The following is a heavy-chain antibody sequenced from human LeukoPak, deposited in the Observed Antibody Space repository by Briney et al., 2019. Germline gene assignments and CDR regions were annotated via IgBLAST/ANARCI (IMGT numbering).Heavy chain of an antibody. V-gene: IGHV4-61*02. Sequence: SETLSLTCTVSGGSISSGSYYWSWIRQPAGKGLEWIGRIYTSGSTNYNPSLKSRVTISVDTSKNQFSLKLSSVTAADTAVYYCARGPIAVAGTDFDYWGQGTLVTVSS. J-gene: IGHJ4*02. CDR1: GGSISSGSYY. CDR2: IYTSGST. CDR3: ARGPIAVAGTDFDY. D-gene: IGHD6-19*01.